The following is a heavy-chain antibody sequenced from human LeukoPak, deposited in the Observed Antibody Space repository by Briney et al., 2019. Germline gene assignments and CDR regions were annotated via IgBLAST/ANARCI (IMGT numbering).Heavy chain of an antibody. J-gene: IGHJ4*02. Sequence: PGGSLRLSCAASGFTFSSYSMNWVRQAPGKGLEWVSTITSSRRYIYYPDSVKGRFTISRDNANNSLFLQTNSLRVDDTAVYYCSRKGSNWDLLVDHWGQGIQVTVSS. CDR2: ITSSRRYI. D-gene: IGHD1-1*01. CDR3: SRKGSNWDLLVDH. CDR1: GFTFSSYS. V-gene: IGHV3-21*01.